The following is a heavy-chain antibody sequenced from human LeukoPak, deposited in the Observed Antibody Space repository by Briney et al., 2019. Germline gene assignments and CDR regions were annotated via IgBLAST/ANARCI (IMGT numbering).Heavy chain of an antibody. D-gene: IGHD3-3*01. CDR3: AKDPDLRSGYYIGGFDC. CDR1: GFTFNTYA. J-gene: IGHJ4*02. CDR2: IGGSGVGT. Sequence: GGSLRLSCSAFGFTFNTYAMSWVRQAPGEGLGWVSSIGGSGVGTYYADSVKGRFTVSRDNSKRTLYLQMNSLRAEDTAVYYCAKDPDLRSGYYIGGFDCWGQGTLVNVSS. V-gene: IGHV3-23*01.